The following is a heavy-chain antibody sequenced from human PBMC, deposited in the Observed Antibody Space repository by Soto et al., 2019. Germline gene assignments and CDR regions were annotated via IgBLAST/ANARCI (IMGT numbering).Heavy chain of an antibody. J-gene: IGHJ4*02. CDR1: GFNLITYG. D-gene: IGHD3-10*01. CDR3: ARDYYGSGSQYNPLDY. V-gene: IGHV3-33*01. Sequence: QVQLVESGGGVVQPGRSLSLSCAASGFNLITYGMHWVRQAPGKGLEWVAVIWWDGSKKYYADSVKGRFTISRDNSKNKLYLQRNSLRVEDAAVYYCARDYYGSGSQYNPLDYWGQGTLVTVSS. CDR2: IWWDGSKK.